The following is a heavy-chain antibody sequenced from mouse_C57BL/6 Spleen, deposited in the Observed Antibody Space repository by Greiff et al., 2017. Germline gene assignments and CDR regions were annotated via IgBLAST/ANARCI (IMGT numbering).Heavy chain of an antibody. Sequence: VQLQQSGPELVKPGASVKISCKASGYTFTDYYMNWVKQSHGKSLEWIGDINPNNGGTSYNQKFKGKATLTVDKSSSTAYMELSSLTSEDSAVYYCARAAYYYGTALDYWGQGTSVTVSS. D-gene: IGHD1-1*01. CDR3: ARAAYYYGTALDY. V-gene: IGHV1-26*01. J-gene: IGHJ4*01. CDR2: INPNNGGT. CDR1: GYTFTDYY.